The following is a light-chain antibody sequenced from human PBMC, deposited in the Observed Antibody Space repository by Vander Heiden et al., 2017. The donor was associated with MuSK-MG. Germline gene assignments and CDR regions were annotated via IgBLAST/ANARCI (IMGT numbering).Light chain of an antibody. J-gene: IGLJ1*01. CDR2: EVD. V-gene: IGLV2-23*02. CDR1: SSDVGYYNL. Sequence: QSALTQPASVSGSPGQSITISCTGTSSDVGYYNLVSWYQQHPGKAPKLMIYEVDKRPAGVADRFSGSKSGNTASLRISGLKGEDDADYYCCSYASSNNFVFGTGTKVTVL. CDR3: CSYASSNNFV.